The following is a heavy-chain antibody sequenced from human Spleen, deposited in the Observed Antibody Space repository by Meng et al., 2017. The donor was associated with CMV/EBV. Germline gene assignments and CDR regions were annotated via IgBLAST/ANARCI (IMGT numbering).Heavy chain of an antibody. CDR2: IIPIFGST. D-gene: IGHD3-9*01. CDR1: GDTFSSYE. CDR3: ASAKAYSILPGDY. Sequence: KTSGDTFSSYEINRVRQAPGQGLEWMGKIIPIFGSTNYAQKFQGRVSITTDESASTAYMELSSLKSEDTAVYYCASAKAYSILPGDYWGQGTLVTVSS. J-gene: IGHJ4*02. V-gene: IGHV1-69*05.